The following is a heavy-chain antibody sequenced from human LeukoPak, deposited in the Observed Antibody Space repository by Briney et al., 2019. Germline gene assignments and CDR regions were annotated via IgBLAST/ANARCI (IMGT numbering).Heavy chain of an antibody. Sequence: SVKVSCKASGGTFSSSAISWVRQAPGQGLEWMGGIIPIFGTANYAQKFQGRVTITTDESTSTAYMELSSLRSEDTAVYYCARGGEEVRFLEWCHFDYWGQGTLVTVSS. J-gene: IGHJ4*02. D-gene: IGHD3-3*01. CDR3: ARGGEEVRFLEWCHFDY. CDR2: IIPIFGTA. V-gene: IGHV1-69*05. CDR1: GGTFSSSA.